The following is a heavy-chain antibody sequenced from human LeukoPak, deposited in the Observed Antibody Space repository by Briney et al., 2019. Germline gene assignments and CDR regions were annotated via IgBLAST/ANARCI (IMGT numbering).Heavy chain of an antibody. CDR2: IYYSGTT. J-gene: IGHJ4*02. Sequence: SETLSLTCTVSGGSISNYYWNWIRQPPGKGLEWIGYIYYSGTTNYNPSLKSRVSMSVDTSKNQFSLKLSSVTAADTAVYYCARAVYQNGVLYSGSYVLDYWGQGTLVTVSS. CDR3: ARAVYQNGVLYSGSYVLDY. D-gene: IGHD1-26*01. V-gene: IGHV4-59*01. CDR1: GGSISNYY.